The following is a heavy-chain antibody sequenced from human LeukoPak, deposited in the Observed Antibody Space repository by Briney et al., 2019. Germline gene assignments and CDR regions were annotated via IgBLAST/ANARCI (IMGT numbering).Heavy chain of an antibody. CDR3: VRAAPRDCSPASCSLFDT. J-gene: IGHJ4*02. Sequence: GGSLRLSCAGSGFTFNNYAMSWVRRAPRKGLEWVSTIMIGGDGKHYADSVKGRFTISRDRSASTLYLQMNGLRADDTAVYYCVRAAPRDCSPASCSLFDTWGQGTLVTVSS. CDR1: GFTFNNYA. D-gene: IGHD2-2*01. V-gene: IGHV3-23*01. CDR2: IMIGGDGK.